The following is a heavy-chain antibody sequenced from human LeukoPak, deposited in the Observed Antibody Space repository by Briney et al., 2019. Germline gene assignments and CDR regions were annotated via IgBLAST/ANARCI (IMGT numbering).Heavy chain of an antibody. D-gene: IGHD6-19*01. CDR1: GGSISSYY. Sequence: KASETLSLTCTVSGGSISSYYWSWIRQPPGKGLEWIGYIYYSGSTNYNPSPKSRVTISVDTSKNQFSLKLSSVTAADTAVYYCARGLEGRLVSATVIDYWGQGTLVTVSS. CDR3: ARGLEGRLVSATVIDY. V-gene: IGHV4-59*12. CDR2: IYYSGST. J-gene: IGHJ4*02.